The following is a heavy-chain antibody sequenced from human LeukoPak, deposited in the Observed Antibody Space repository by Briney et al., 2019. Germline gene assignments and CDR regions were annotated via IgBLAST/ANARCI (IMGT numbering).Heavy chain of an antibody. CDR2: IKQDGSEK. V-gene: IGHV3-7*03. D-gene: IGHD3-9*01. CDR1: GFTFSSYW. J-gene: IGHJ6*02. Sequence: QPGGSLRLSCAASGFTFSSYWMSWVRQAPGKGLEWVANIKQDGSEKYYVDSVKGRFTISRDNAKNSLYLQMNSLRAGDTAVYYCARDLAVLRYFDWLSGSSNYGMDVWGQGTTVTVSS. CDR3: ARDLAVLRYFDWLSGSSNYGMDV.